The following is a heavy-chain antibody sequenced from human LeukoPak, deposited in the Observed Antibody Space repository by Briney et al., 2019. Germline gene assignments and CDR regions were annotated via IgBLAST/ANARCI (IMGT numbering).Heavy chain of an antibody. CDR3: AREMGYSSSRRPDY. V-gene: IGHV3-30-3*01. J-gene: IGHJ4*02. CDR1: GFTFSSYA. Sequence: GGSLRLSCAASGFTFSSYAMHWVRQAPGKGLEWVAVISYDGSNKYYADSVKGRFTISRDNSKNTLYLQMNSLRAEDTAVYYCAREMGYSSSRRPDYWGQGTLVTVSS. CDR2: ISYDGSNK. D-gene: IGHD6-6*01.